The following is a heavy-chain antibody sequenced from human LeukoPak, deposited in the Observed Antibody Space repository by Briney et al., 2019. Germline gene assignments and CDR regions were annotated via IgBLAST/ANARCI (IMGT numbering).Heavy chain of an antibody. CDR2: IYSGGST. CDR3: AKGGYSFGYSDY. CDR1: GFTVSSNY. J-gene: IGHJ4*02. D-gene: IGHD5-18*01. V-gene: IGHV3-53*01. Sequence: PGGSLRLSCAVSGFTVSSNYMSWVRQAPGKGLEWVSFIYSGGSTYYADSVKGRFTISRDNSKNTLYLLMNSLRAEDSAVYYCAKGGYSFGYSDYWGQGTLVTVSS.